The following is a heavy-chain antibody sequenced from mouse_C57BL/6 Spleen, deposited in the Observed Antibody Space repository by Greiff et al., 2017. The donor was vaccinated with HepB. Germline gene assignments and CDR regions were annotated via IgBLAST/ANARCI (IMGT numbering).Heavy chain of an antibody. J-gene: IGHJ2*01. CDR2: ISSGGSYT. CDR1: GFTFSSYG. V-gene: IGHV5-6*01. CDR3: ARHPKLGGFDY. D-gene: IGHD4-1*01. Sequence: EVKLVESGGDLVKPGGSLKLSCAASGFTFSSYGMSWVRQTPDKGLEWVATISSGGSYTYYPDSVKGRFTISRDNAKNTLYLQMSSLKSEDTAMYYCARHPKLGGFDYWGQGTTLTVSS.